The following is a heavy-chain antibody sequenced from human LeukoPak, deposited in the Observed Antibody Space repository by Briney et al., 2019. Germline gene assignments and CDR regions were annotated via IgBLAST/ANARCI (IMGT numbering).Heavy chain of an antibody. CDR1: GGSISSSSYY. Sequence: SETLSLTCTVSGGSISSSSYYWGWIRQPPGKGLEWIGSIYYSGSTNYNPSLKSRVTISVDTSKNQFSLKLSSVTAADTAVYYCARHKASGSGSYYRRNYFDYWGQGTLVTVSS. V-gene: IGHV4-39*01. CDR2: IYYSGST. CDR3: ARHKASGSGSYYRRNYFDY. D-gene: IGHD3-10*01. J-gene: IGHJ4*02.